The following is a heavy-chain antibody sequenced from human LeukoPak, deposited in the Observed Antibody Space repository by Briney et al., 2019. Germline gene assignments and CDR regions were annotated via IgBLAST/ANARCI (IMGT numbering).Heavy chain of an antibody. CDR1: GXSLSGYW. Sequence: GGSLRLSCAASGXSLSGYWMHWVRQAPGKGLVWVARIGPDGTGITYADSVKGRFTISRDIAKNTVYLQMNSLRAEDAALYYCTRVQAGRSGLMDVWGRGTTVTVSS. D-gene: IGHD2-8*02. CDR2: IGPDGTGI. CDR3: TRVQAGRSGLMDV. J-gene: IGHJ6*02. V-gene: IGHV3-74*01.